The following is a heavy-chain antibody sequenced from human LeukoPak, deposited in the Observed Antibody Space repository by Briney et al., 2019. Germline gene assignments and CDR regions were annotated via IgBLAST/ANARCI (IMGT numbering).Heavy chain of an antibody. CDR3: AKPPVYYYDSSGYWNPYYFDY. D-gene: IGHD3-22*01. J-gene: IGHJ4*02. V-gene: IGHV3-23*01. Sequence: GGSLTLSCAASGFTFSSYAMSWVRQAPGKRLEWVSAVSVSGGSKYYADSVKDLFSIDRDNSTDTLYLQMNILRDDDTAVYYYAKPPVYYYDSSGYWNPYYFDYWGQGTLVTVS. CDR2: VSVSGGSK. CDR1: GFTFSSYA.